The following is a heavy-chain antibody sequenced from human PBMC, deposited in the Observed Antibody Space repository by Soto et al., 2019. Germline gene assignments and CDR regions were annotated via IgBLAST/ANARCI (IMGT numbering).Heavy chain of an antibody. CDR1: GFTFSSYA. CDR3: ARSYYYDSSGYYALGDYYYGMDV. CDR2: ISYDGSNK. V-gene: IGHV3-30-3*01. D-gene: IGHD3-22*01. Sequence: LRLSCAASGFTFSSYAMHWVRQAPGKGLEWVAVISYDGSNKYYADSVKGRFTISRDNSKNTLYLQMNSLRAEDTAVYYCARSYYYDSSGYYALGDYYYGMDVWGQGTTVTVS. J-gene: IGHJ6*02.